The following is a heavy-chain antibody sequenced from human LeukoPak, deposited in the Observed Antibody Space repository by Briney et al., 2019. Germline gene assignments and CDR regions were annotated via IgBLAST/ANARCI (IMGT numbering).Heavy chain of an antibody. CDR2: IYYSGST. D-gene: IGHD3-3*01. J-gene: IGHJ6*03. Sequence: SETLSLTCTVSGGSISSYYWSWIRQPPGKGLEWIGYIYYSGSTNYNPSLKSRVTISVDTSKNQFSLKLSSVTAADTAVYYCARGTGDLSRNYYYYMDVWGKGTTVTVSS. V-gene: IGHV4-59*01. CDR1: GGSISSYY. CDR3: ARGTGDLSRNYYYYMDV.